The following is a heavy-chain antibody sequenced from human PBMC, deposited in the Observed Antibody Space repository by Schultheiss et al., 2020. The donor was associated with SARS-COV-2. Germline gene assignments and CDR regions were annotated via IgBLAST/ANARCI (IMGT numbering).Heavy chain of an antibody. CDR1: GGTFSSYA. V-gene: IGHV1-69*06. CDR3: AKATSVVVVPYFDY. D-gene: IGHD2-2*01. Sequence: SVKVSCKASGGTFSSYAISWVRQAPGQGLEWMGGIIPIFGTANYAQKFQGRVTITADKSTSTAYMELSSLRSEDTAVYYCAKATSVVVVPYFDYWGQGTPVTVSS. J-gene: IGHJ4*02. CDR2: IIPIFGTA.